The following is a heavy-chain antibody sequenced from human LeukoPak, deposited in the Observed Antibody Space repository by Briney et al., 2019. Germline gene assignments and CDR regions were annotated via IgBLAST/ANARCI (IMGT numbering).Heavy chain of an antibody. J-gene: IGHJ4*02. V-gene: IGHV3-23*01. Sequence: GGSLRLSCEASAFPFSSHYMAWVRQAPGRGLEWISALNGGGGDIHYAGSVTGRFTISRDNSKNTLYLQMNYLRAEDTAIYYCAKHYDSRGSTFDHWGQGTLVTVSS. CDR3: AKHYDSRGSTFDH. CDR1: AFPFSSHY. D-gene: IGHD3-22*01. CDR2: LNGGGGDI.